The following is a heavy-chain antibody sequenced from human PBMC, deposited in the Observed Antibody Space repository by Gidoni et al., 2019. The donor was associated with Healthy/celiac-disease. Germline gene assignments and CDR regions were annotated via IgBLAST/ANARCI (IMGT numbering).Heavy chain of an antibody. D-gene: IGHD2-2*02. Sequence: QVQLVQSGAEVKKPGSSVKVSCKASGGTFIRYAISWVRQAPGQGLEWMGGIIPIFGTANYAQKFQGRVTITADESTSTAYMELSSLRSEDTAVYYCARFCKYCSSTSCYRGGWFDPWGQGTLVTVSS. J-gene: IGHJ5*02. CDR3: ARFCKYCSSTSCYRGGWFDP. CDR1: GGTFIRYA. CDR2: IIPIFGTA. V-gene: IGHV1-69*01.